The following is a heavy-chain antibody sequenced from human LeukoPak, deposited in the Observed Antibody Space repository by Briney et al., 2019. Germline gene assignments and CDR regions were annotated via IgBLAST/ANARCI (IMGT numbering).Heavy chain of an antibody. Sequence: GGSLRLSCAASGFTFSSYAMSWVRQAPGKGLEWVSGISGSGGSTYYADSVKGRSTISRDNSKNTLSLQMNSLRAEDTAVYYRAVAPKLAEVWGKGTTVTVSS. CDR2: ISGSGGST. V-gene: IGHV3-23*01. J-gene: IGHJ6*04. D-gene: IGHD1-7*01. CDR1: GFTFSSYA. CDR3: AVAPKLAEV.